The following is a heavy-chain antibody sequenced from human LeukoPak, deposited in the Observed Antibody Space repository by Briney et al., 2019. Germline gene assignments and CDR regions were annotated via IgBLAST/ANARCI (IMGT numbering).Heavy chain of an antibody. CDR2: IIPILGIA. Sequence: VASVKVSCKASGGTFSSYAISWVRQAPGQGPEWMGRIIPILGIANYAQKFQGRFAITADKSTSTAYMELSSLRSEDAAVYYCARGRDGLGDYWGQGTLVTVSS. CDR1: GGTFSSYA. J-gene: IGHJ4*02. V-gene: IGHV1-69*04. CDR3: ARGRDGLGDY. D-gene: IGHD5-24*01.